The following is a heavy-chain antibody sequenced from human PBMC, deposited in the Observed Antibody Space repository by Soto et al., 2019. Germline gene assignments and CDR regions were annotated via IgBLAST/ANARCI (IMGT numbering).Heavy chain of an antibody. J-gene: IGHJ5*02. CDR2: ISAYNGNT. V-gene: IGHV1-18*01. D-gene: IGHD6-6*01. Sequence: QVQLVQSGAEVKKPGAAVKVSCKASGYTFTSYGISWVRQAPGQGLEWTGGISAYNGNTNHAQKLQGRVTMTTDTSTSTAYMELRSLRSDDTAVYYCALGAARRRWFDPWGQGTLVTVSS. CDR1: GYTFTSYG. CDR3: ALGAARRRWFDP.